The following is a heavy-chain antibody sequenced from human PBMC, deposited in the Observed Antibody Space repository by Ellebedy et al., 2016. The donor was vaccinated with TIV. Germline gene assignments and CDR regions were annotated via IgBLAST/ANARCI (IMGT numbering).Heavy chain of an antibody. CDR2: ISYDGSNK. D-gene: IGHD2-2*01. J-gene: IGHJ5*02. V-gene: IGHV3-30-3*01. CDR1: GFTFSSYA. CDR3: ARDSAPAAGTFDP. Sequence: GGSLRLSXAASGFTFSSYAMSWVRQAPGKGLEWVAVISYDGSNKYYADSVKGRFTISRDNSKNTLYLQMNSLRAEDTAVYYCARDSAPAAGTFDPWGQGTLVTVSS.